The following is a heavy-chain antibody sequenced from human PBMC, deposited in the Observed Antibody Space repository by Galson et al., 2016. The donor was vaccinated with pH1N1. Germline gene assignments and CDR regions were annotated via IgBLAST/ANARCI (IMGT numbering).Heavy chain of an antibody. CDR3: ARQNDYGDYRGDAFDI. CDR2: IYLGGSHI. D-gene: IGHD4-17*01. CDR1: GSRFSSSW. J-gene: IGHJ3*02. V-gene: IGHV5-51*01. Sequence: QSGAEVKKPGESLKTSCQGSGSRFSSSWIGWVRQMPGKGLEWMGIIYLGGSHIRYSPSFQGQVTISADKSINIVYLQWSSLKASDTAIYYCARQNDYGDYRGDAFDIWGQGTMVTVSS.